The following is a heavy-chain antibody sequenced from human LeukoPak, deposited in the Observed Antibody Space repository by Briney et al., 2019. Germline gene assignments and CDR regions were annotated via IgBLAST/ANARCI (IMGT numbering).Heavy chain of an antibody. D-gene: IGHD3-10*01. J-gene: IGHJ5*02. CDR3: ARAALGSGNNWFDP. Sequence: SETLSLTCAVSGYSISSGYYWGWIRQPPGKGLEWIGSIYHSGSTYYNPSLKSRVTISVDTSKNQFSLKLSSVTAADTAVYYCARAALGSGNNWFDPWGQGTLVTVSS. CDR2: IYHSGST. CDR1: GYSISSGYY. V-gene: IGHV4-38-2*01.